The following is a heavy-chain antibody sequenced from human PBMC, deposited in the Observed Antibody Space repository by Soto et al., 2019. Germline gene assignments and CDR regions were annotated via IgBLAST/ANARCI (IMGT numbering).Heavy chain of an antibody. Sequence: QITLKESGPTLVKPTQTLTLTCTFSGFSLSTTGVGVGWIRQPPGKALEWLALISWNGDKRYSPSLRSRLTITEDTTKSLVVLTRIIIATVDTTTYICTHRSYGPFHCWGPGTLVTFSS. J-gene: IGHJ4*02. CDR1: GFSLSTTGVG. CDR2: ISWNGDK. V-gene: IGHV2-5*01. D-gene: IGHD3-10*01. CDR3: THRSYGPFHC.